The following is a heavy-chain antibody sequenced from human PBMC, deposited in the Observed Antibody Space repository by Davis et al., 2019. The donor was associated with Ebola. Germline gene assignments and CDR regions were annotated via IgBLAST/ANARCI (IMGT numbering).Heavy chain of an antibody. Sequence: GESLKISCVVSGFTFSDFAMHWVRQAPGKGLEWVAIVSYDGVKAYYGDSVKGRFTISRDDSKNTVYLQMNSLRAEDTAVYYCARDSVYGDYFDYWGQGTLVTVSS. J-gene: IGHJ4*02. CDR2: VSYDGVKA. D-gene: IGHD4-17*01. CDR1: GFTFSDFA. CDR3: ARDSVYGDYFDY. V-gene: IGHV3-30*04.